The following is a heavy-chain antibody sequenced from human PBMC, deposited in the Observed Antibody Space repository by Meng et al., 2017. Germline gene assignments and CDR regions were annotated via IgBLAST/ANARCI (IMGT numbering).Heavy chain of an antibody. Sequence: GGSLRLSCAASGFTFGDDGLCWVRQPPGKGLEWVSGINWNGGSTGYADSVKGRFTISRDNAKNSLYLQMNSLRAEDTALYYCARRKAAAGLGNWFDPWGQGTLVTVSS. D-gene: IGHD6-13*01. V-gene: IGHV3-20*04. CDR2: INWNGGST. CDR3: ARRKAAAGLGNWFDP. J-gene: IGHJ5*02. CDR1: GFTFGDDG.